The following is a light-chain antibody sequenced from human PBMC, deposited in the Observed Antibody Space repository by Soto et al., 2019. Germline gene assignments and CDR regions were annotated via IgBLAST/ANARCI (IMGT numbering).Light chain of an antibody. V-gene: IGKV1-39*01. CDR3: QESDSTPFT. Sequence: DIQVTQSPSSLSASVGDRVTITCRASQSISSYLNWYQQKPGKAPKPLIYAASSLQSGVPSRFSGSGSGTDCTLLISSLQPEYFAAYYCQESDSTPFTFCQGTTLEI. CDR2: AAS. CDR1: QSISSY. J-gene: IGKJ2*01.